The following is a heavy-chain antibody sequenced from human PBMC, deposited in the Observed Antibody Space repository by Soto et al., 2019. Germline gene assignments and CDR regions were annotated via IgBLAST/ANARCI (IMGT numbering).Heavy chain of an antibody. CDR3: ARLVGHYYYYYYMDV. Sequence: ASVKVSCKASGYTFTSYDINWVRQATGQGLEWMGWMNPNSGNTGYAQKFQGRGTMTRNTSISTAYMELSSLRSEDTAVYYCARLVGHYYYYYYMDVWGKGTTVTVSS. CDR1: GYTFTSYD. J-gene: IGHJ6*03. V-gene: IGHV1-8*01. D-gene: IGHD3-16*01. CDR2: MNPNSGNT.